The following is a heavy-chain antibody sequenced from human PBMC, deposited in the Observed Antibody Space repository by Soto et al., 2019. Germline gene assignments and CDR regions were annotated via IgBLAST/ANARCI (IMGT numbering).Heavy chain of an antibody. Sequence: EVQLLESGGGLVQPGGSLRLSCAASEFTFSNYAMSWVRQAPGKGLEWVSAISYGGGTTYYADSVKGRFTISRDNSKNTLYLQMNSLRAEDTALYYCAKNPGYYYDSTGYHFGYWGQGTLVTVSS. CDR1: EFTFSNYA. CDR2: ISYGGGTT. V-gene: IGHV3-23*01. D-gene: IGHD3-22*01. J-gene: IGHJ4*02. CDR3: AKNPGYYYDSTGYHFGY.